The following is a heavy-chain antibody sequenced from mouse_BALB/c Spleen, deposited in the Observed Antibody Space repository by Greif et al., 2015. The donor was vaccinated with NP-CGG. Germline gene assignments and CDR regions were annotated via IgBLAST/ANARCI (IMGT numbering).Heavy chain of an antibody. J-gene: IGHJ4*01. CDR3: ARYDYDYYAMDY. CDR1: GYAFSSYW. V-gene: IGHV1-80*01. D-gene: IGHD2-4*01. Sequence: QVQLQQSGAELVRPGSSVKISCKASGYAFSSYWMNWVKQRPGQGLEWIGQIYPGDGDTNYNGKFKGKATLTADKSSSTAYMQLSSQTSEDSAVYFCARYDYDYYAMDYWGQGTSVTVSS. CDR2: IYPGDGDT.